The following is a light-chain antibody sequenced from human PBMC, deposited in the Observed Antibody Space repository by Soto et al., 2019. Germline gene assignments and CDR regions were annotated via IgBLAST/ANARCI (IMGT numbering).Light chain of an antibody. J-gene: IGLJ2*01. CDR2: EVS. CDR1: SIDVGGYNY. Sequence: QSVLTQPPSASGSPGQSVTISCTGTSIDVGGYNYVSWYQQHPGKAPKLMIYEVSKRPSGVPDRFSGSKSGNTASLTVSGLQAEDEADYYCTSYADSNSLRVFGGGTKLTVL. V-gene: IGLV2-8*01. CDR3: TSYADSNSLRV.